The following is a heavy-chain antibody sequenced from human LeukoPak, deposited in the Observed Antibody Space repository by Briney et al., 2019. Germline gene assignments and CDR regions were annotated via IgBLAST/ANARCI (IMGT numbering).Heavy chain of an antibody. CDR2: ISGSGGST. CDR1: GFTFSTYG. Sequence: PGRSLRLSCAASGFTFSTYGMHWVSQAPGKGLEGVTAISGSGGSTYYADSVKGRFTISRDNSKNTLYLQMNSLRAEDTAVYYCAKCWSRTRGGAFDYWGQGTLVTVSS. J-gene: IGHJ4*02. CDR3: AKCWSRTRGGAFDY. D-gene: IGHD1-7*01. V-gene: IGHV3-23*01.